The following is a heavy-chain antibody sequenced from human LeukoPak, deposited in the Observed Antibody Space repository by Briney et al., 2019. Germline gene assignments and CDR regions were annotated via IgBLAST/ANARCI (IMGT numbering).Heavy chain of an antibody. D-gene: IGHD3-10*01. J-gene: IGHJ6*03. Sequence: GASVKVSCKASGYTFTSYGISWVRQAPGQGLEWMGGIIPIFGTANYAQKFQGRVTITTDESTSTAYMELSSLRSEDTAVYYCARVGPITMVRGMDVWGKGTTVTVPS. CDR1: GYTFTSYG. CDR2: IIPIFGTA. CDR3: ARVGPITMVRGMDV. V-gene: IGHV1-69*05.